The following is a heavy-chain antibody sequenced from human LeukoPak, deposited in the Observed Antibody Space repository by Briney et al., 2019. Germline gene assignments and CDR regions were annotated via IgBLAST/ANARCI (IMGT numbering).Heavy chain of an antibody. J-gene: IGHJ5*02. CDR1: GGTFSSYA. CDR2: IIPIFGTA. CDR3: ARDNVVVAANNWFDP. Sequence: ASVKVSCKASGGTFSSYAISWVRQAPGQGLEWMGGIIPIFGTANYAQKVQGRVTITADESTSTAYMELSSLRSEDTAVYYCARDNVVVAANNWFDPWGQGTLVTVSS. V-gene: IGHV1-69*13. D-gene: IGHD2-15*01.